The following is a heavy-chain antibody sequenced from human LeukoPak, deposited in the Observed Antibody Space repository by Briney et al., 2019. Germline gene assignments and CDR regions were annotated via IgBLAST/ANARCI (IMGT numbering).Heavy chain of an antibody. D-gene: IGHD1-26*01. CDR3: ARDSEWGLLRSDY. Sequence: GGSLRLSCAASGFTFSRYWMTWVRQAPGKGLEWVANIKQDGREKYYVDSVKGRFTIYRDNAKNSLYLQRNSLRAEDTAVYYCARDSEWGLLRSDYWGQGTLVTVSS. V-gene: IGHV3-7*05. CDR2: IKQDGREK. CDR1: GFTFSRYW. J-gene: IGHJ4*02.